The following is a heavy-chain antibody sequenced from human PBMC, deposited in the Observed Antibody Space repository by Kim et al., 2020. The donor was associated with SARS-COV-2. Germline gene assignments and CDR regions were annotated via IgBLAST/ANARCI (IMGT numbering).Heavy chain of an antibody. CDR3: ARIGIVGDPYNWFDP. Sequence: DSVKGRFTISRDNAKNSLYLQMNSLRAEDTAVYYCARIGIVGDPYNWFDPWGQGTLVTVSS. V-gene: IGHV3-21*01. D-gene: IGHD1-26*01. J-gene: IGHJ5*02.